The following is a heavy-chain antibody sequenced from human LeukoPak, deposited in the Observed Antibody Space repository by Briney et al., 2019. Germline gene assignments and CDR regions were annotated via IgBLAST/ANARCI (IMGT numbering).Heavy chain of an antibody. CDR1: GFTFSSYS. Sequence: GGSVRLSCAASGFTFSSYSMNWVRQAPGKGLEWVSYISSSSSTIYYADSVKGRFTISRDNAKNSLYLQMNSLRAEDTAVYYCATYSSLNRREFQYWGQGTLLTVSS. CDR3: ATYSSLNRREFQY. CDR2: ISSSSSTI. D-gene: IGHD3-22*01. V-gene: IGHV3-48*04. J-gene: IGHJ1*01.